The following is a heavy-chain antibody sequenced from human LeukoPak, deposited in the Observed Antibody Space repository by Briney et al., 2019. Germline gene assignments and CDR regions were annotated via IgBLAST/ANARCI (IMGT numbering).Heavy chain of an antibody. Sequence: SETLSLTCTVSGGSISSYYWSWIRQLAGKGLEWIGRIYTSGSTNYNPSLKSRVTMSVDTSKNQFSLKLSSVTAADTAVYYCARAVGSGSFQTYYYYMDVWGKGTTVTISS. D-gene: IGHD3-10*01. V-gene: IGHV4-4*07. CDR3: ARAVGSGSFQTYYYYMDV. CDR2: IYTSGST. J-gene: IGHJ6*03. CDR1: GGSISSYY.